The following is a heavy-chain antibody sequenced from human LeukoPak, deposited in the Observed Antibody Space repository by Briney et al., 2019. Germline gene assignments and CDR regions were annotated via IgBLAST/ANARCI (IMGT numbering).Heavy chain of an antibody. CDR2: INTDGSVT. CDR1: GFTFSSYW. Sequence: PGGSLRLSCAASGFTFSSYWMHWVRQVPGKGLVWVSRINTDGSVTSYADSVKGRFTISRDNAKSTLYLQMNSLRAEDTAVYYCARPAVGFDSWGQGTLVTVSS. J-gene: IGHJ4*02. V-gene: IGHV3-74*01. D-gene: IGHD2-15*01. CDR3: ARPAVGFDS.